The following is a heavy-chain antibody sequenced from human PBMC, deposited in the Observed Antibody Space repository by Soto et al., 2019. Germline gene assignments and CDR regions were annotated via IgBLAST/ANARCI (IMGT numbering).Heavy chain of an antibody. V-gene: IGHV3-23*01. D-gene: IGHD5-18*01. CDR2: ISGSCGST. CDR1: GFTFSSYA. J-gene: IGHJ4*02. CDR3: AKMIGGYSRLKDY. Sequence: GGSLRLSCAASGFTFSSYAMSWVRQAPGKGLEWVSAISGSCGSTYYADSVKGRFTISRDNSKNTLYLQMNSLRAEDTAVYYCAKMIGGYSRLKDYWGQGTLVTVSS.